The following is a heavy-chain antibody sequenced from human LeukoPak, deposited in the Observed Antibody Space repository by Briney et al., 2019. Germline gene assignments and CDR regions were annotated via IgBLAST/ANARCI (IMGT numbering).Heavy chain of an antibody. CDR2: VNSDGTST. CDR3: AGGGFSGFDH. Sequence: GGSLRLSCAAAQSTFYSYWMHWVRLVPGKGLAWVSRVNSDGTSTTYADSVKGRFTVSRDNAQNTLYLQMDSLRVADTAVYYCAGGGFSGFDHWGQGILVTVSS. J-gene: IGHJ4*02. D-gene: IGHD4-23*01. V-gene: IGHV3-74*03. CDR1: QSTFYSYW.